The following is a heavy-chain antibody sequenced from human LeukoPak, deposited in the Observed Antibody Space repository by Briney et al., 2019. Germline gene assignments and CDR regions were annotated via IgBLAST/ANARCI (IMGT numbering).Heavy chain of an antibody. CDR3: ARYGNAFDY. J-gene: IGHJ4*02. D-gene: IGHD4-17*01. V-gene: IGHV3-30*02. Sequence: GGSLRLSCAASGFTFSRYGMQWVRQAPGRGLEWVAFIRYDGTNKHYADSVKGRFTISRDNSKHTLYLQMNSLRAEDTAVYYCARYGNAFDYWGQGTLVTISS. CDR1: GFTFSRYG. CDR2: IRYDGTNK.